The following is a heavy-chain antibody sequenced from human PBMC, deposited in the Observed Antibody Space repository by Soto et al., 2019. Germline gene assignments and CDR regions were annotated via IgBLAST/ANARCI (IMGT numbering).Heavy chain of an antibody. CDR2: INPNSGGT. CDR1: GYTFTGYY. V-gene: IGHV1-2*04. Sequence: ASVKVSCKASGYTFTGYYMHWVRQAPGQGLEWMGWINPNSGGTNYAQKFQGWVTMTRDTSISTAYMELSRLRSDDTAVYYCARDDFWSGYSLYGMDVWGQGTTVTVSS. J-gene: IGHJ6*02. D-gene: IGHD3-3*01. CDR3: ARDDFWSGYSLYGMDV.